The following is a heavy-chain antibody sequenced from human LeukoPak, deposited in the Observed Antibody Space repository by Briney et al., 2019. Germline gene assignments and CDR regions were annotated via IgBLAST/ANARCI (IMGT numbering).Heavy chain of an antibody. CDR2: VSSDGINK. CDR1: GFTFSSYG. V-gene: IGHV3-30*19. J-gene: IGHJ4*02. CDR3: ATHEQI. Sequence: PGGSLRPSCAASGFTFSSYGMHWVRQAPGKGLGWVSVVSSDGINKYYADSVKGRFTISRDNSKNTLYLQMNSLTGEDTAVYYCATHEQIWGQGTRVIVSS.